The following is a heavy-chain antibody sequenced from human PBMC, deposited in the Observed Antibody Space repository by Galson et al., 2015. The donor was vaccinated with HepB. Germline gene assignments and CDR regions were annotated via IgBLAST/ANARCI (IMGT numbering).Heavy chain of an antibody. D-gene: IGHD2-15*01. V-gene: IGHV3-72*01. CDR2: TRNKANSYTT. CDR1: GFTFSDYY. CDR3: ARAAYCSGGSCWGFDY. Sequence: SLRLSCAASGFTFSDYYMDWVRQAPGKGLEWVGRTRNKANSYTTEYAASVKGRFTISRDESYNSLYRQMNSLQTEDTAVYYCARAAYCSGGSCWGFDYWGQGTLVTVSS. J-gene: IGHJ4*02.